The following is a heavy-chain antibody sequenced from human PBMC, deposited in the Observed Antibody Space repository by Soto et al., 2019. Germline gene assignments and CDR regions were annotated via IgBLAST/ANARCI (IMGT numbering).Heavy chain of an antibody. Sequence: GGSLRLSCAVSGFTAVSGFTASSYWMNWVRQAPGKGLEWVATIKEDGSEKYFVDSVKGRFTISRDNAKNSLYLQMNSLRAEDTAVYYCASDRAPYYDILTGPGDYYYGMDVWGQGTTVTVSS. V-gene: IGHV3-7*01. CDR3: ASDRAPYYDILTGPGDYYYGMDV. CDR1: GFTAVSGFTASSYW. J-gene: IGHJ6*02. D-gene: IGHD3-9*01. CDR2: IKEDGSEK.